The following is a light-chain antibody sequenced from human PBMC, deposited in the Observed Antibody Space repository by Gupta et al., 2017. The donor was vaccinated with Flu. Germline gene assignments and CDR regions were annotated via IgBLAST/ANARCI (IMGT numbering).Light chain of an antibody. V-gene: IGKV3-11*01. Sequence: IVLTQSPATLSLSPGDRATLSCRASQSVNYYLAWYQQRPGQAPRLLIYDASKRATGVPVRFSGSGSGTDFTLTISGLQTEDFAVYYWQERNGLFTFGGGTKLEIK. CDR2: DAS. CDR3: QERNGLFT. CDR1: QSVNYY. J-gene: IGKJ4*01.